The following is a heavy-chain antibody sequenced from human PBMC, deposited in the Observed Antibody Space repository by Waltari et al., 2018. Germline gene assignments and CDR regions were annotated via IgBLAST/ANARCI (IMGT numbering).Heavy chain of an antibody. J-gene: IGHJ4*02. Sequence: QLQLQESGPGLVKPSETLSLTCTVSGGSISSSSYYWGWIRQPPGKGLEWIGSIYYSGSTYYNPSLKSRVTISVDTSKNQFSLKLSSVTAADTAVYYCAREGSLDYDFYHSDFDYWGQGTLVTVSS. CDR3: AREGSLDYDFYHSDFDY. D-gene: IGHD3-3*01. V-gene: IGHV4-39*01. CDR2: IYYSGST. CDR1: GGSISSSSYY.